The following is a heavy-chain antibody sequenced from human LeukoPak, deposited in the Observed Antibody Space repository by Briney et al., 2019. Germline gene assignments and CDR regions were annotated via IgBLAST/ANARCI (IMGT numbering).Heavy chain of an antibody. J-gene: IGHJ6*02. D-gene: IGHD2-2*01. V-gene: IGHV3-23*01. Sequence: GGSLRLSCAASGFTFSSYAMSWIRQAPGKGLEWVSAISGSGGSTYYADSVKGRFTISRDNSKNTLYLQMNSLRAEDTAVYYCAKDMQPYHYYYYGMDVWGQGTTVTVSS. CDR2: ISGSGGST. CDR3: AKDMQPYHYYYYGMDV. CDR1: GFTFSSYA.